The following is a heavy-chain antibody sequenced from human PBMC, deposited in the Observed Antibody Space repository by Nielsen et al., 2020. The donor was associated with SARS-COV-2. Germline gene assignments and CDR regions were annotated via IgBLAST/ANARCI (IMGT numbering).Heavy chain of an antibody. Sequence: WIRQPPGKGLEWIGYIYYSGSTYYNPSLRSRVTISVDTSKNQFSLKLSSVTAADTALYYCARERVGGITIFGVVTRYGMDVWGQGTTVTVSS. J-gene: IGHJ6*02. CDR2: IYYSGST. D-gene: IGHD3-3*01. V-gene: IGHV4-30-4*01. CDR3: ARERVGGITIFGVVTRYGMDV.